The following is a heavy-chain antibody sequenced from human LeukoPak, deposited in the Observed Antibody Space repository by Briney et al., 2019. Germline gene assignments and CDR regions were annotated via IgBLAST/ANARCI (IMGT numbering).Heavy chain of an antibody. Sequence: ASVKVSCKASGYTFTSYYMHWVRQAPGQGLEWTGIINPSGGSTSYAQKFQGRVTMTRDTSTSTVYMELSSLRSEDTAVYYCAREMATMPRGYYFDYWGQGTLVTVSS. V-gene: IGHV1-46*01. CDR1: GYTFTSYY. D-gene: IGHD5-24*01. CDR2: INPSGGST. CDR3: AREMATMPRGYYFDY. J-gene: IGHJ4*02.